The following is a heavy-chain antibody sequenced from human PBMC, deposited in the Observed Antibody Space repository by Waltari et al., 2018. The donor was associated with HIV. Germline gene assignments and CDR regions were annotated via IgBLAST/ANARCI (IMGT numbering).Heavy chain of an antibody. CDR2: IRSKADGGTT. CDR3: TKDRGGCSSVSCFASDY. Sequence: EEQLVESGGGLVKPGESLRLSCAVSGFTFSDAWMNWVRQAPGKGLEGVGRIRSKADGGTTVYAAPVRGRFTISRDDSESTLYLQMNSLKTEDTAVYYCTKDRGGCSSVSCFASDYWGRGTLVTVSS. D-gene: IGHD2-2*01. J-gene: IGHJ4*02. CDR1: GFTFSDAW. V-gene: IGHV3-15*07.